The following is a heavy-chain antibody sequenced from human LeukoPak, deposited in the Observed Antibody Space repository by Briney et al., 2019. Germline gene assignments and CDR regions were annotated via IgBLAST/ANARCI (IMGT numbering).Heavy chain of an antibody. CDR1: GGSISSGSYY. D-gene: IGHD3-10*01. Sequence: SETLSLTCTVSGGSISSGSYYWSWIRQPAGKGLEWIGRIYTSGSTNYNPSLKSRVTISVDTSKDQFSLKLSSVTAADTAVYYCARDHRITMADYWGQGTLVTVSS. CDR3: ARDHRITMADY. J-gene: IGHJ4*02. V-gene: IGHV4-61*02. CDR2: IYTSGST.